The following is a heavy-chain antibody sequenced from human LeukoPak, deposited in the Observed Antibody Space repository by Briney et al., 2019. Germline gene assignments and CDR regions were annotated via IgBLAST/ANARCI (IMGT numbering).Heavy chain of an antibody. CDR3: ASRAGYTGSWSAFDY. J-gene: IGHJ4*02. CDR2: ISGSGGTT. Sequence: GGSLRLSCSASGFTFNSFAMSWVRQAPGKGLEWVSAISGSGGTTYYADSVKGRFTISRDNSKNTLYLQMNSLRAEDTAVYYCASRAGYTGSWSAFDYWGQGTLVTVSS. V-gene: IGHV3-23*01. CDR1: GFTFNSFA. D-gene: IGHD6-13*01.